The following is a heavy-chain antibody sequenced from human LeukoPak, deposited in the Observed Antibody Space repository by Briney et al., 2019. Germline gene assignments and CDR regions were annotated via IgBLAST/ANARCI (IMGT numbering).Heavy chain of an antibody. J-gene: IGHJ4*02. D-gene: IGHD6-19*01. V-gene: IGHV3-30*02. CDR2: IRYDGSNK. CDR3: ARGYAVADY. CDR1: GFTFSSYG. Sequence: GGSLRLSCAASGFTFSSYGMHWVRQAPGKGLEWVAFIRYDGSNKYYADSVRGRFTISRDNAKNTLYLQMNTLRVEDTAVYYCARGYAVADYWGQGTLVTVSS.